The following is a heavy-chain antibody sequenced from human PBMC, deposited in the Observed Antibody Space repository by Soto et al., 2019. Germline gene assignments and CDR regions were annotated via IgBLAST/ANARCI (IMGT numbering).Heavy chain of an antibody. Sequence: QVQLVESGGGVVQPGRSLRLSCAASGFTFSSYGMHWVRQAPGKGLEWVAVISYDGSNKYYADSVKGRFTISRDNSKNALYLEMNSLRAADTAVYYCARAPYCSGGSCYSPFDYWGQGTLVTVSS. D-gene: IGHD2-15*01. CDR3: ARAPYCSGGSCYSPFDY. J-gene: IGHJ4*02. CDR1: GFTFSSYG. CDR2: ISYDGSNK. V-gene: IGHV3-30*03.